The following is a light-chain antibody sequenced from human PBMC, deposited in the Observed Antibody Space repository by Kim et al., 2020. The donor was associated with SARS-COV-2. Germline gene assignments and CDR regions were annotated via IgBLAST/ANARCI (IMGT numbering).Light chain of an antibody. Sequence: EIVLTQSPGILSLSAGERAVLSCRASQSVSRSYLAWYQQRPGQAPRLLIYDASNRATGIPDRFSGSGSGTDFTLTINRVEPEDVAVYSCQQYASSPYTFGQGTKLEIK. CDR3: QQYASSPYT. J-gene: IGKJ2*01. CDR2: DAS. V-gene: IGKV3-20*01. CDR1: QSVSRSY.